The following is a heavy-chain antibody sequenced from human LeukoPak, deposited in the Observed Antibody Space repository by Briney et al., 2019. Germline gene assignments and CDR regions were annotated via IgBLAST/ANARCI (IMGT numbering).Heavy chain of an antibody. CDR2: ISYDGSNK. J-gene: IGHJ4*02. V-gene: IGHV3-30-3*01. CDR3: ARASSGYSSSWLDY. CDR1: GFTFSSYA. Sequence: GGSLRLSCAASGFTFSSYAMHWVRQAPGKGLEWVAVISYDGSNKYYADSVKGGFTISRDNSKNTLYLQMNSLRAEDTAVYYCARASSGYSSSWLDYWGQGTLVTVSS. D-gene: IGHD6-13*01.